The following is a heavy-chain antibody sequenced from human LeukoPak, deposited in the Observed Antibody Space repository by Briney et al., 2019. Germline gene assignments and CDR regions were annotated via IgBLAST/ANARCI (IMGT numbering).Heavy chain of an antibody. Sequence: ASETLSLTCTVSGGSISSSSYYWGWIRQPPGKGLEWIGSIYYSGSTYYNPSLKSRVTISVDTSKNQFSLKLSSVTAADTAVYYCARGGTIKNGMDVWGQGTTVTVSS. CDR1: GGSISSSSYY. D-gene: IGHD1-14*01. CDR3: ARGGTIKNGMDV. J-gene: IGHJ6*02. CDR2: IYYSGST. V-gene: IGHV4-39*07.